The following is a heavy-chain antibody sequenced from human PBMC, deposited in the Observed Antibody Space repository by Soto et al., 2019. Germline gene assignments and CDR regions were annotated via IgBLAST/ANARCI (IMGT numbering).Heavy chain of an antibody. CDR2: INPGGDSP. Sequence: ASVKVSCKASGYTFTSYNIHWVRQAPGQGLEWMGIINPGGDSPSYAQKFQGRVTMTRDTSTTTVYMELSSLTSEDTAVYYCARDTSTWYRVDYWGQGTQVTVSS. J-gene: IGHJ4*02. CDR3: ARDTSTWYRVDY. D-gene: IGHD1-26*01. CDR1: GYTFTSYN. V-gene: IGHV1-46*01.